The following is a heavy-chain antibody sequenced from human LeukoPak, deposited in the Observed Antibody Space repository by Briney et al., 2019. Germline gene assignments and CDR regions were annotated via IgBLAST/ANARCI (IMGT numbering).Heavy chain of an antibody. CDR1: GFTFSSYG. CDR2: IRYDGSNK. CDR3: AKVGGYDYGLAFDI. V-gene: IGHV3-30*02. Sequence: GSLRLSCAASGFTFSSYGMHWVRQAPGKGLEWVAFIRYDGSNKYYADSVKGRFTISRDNSKNTLYLQMNSLRAEDTAVYYCAKVGGYDYGLAFDIWGQGTMVTVSS. J-gene: IGHJ3*02. D-gene: IGHD5-12*01.